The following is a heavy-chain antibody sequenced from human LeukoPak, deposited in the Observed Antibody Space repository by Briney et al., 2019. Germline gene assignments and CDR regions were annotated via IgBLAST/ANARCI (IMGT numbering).Heavy chain of an antibody. J-gene: IGHJ4*02. V-gene: IGHV2-5*02. CDR2: NYWDDDK. CDR1: GFSLSSSGVG. Sequence: SGPTLVKPTQTLTLTCTFSGFSLSSSGVGVGWIRQPPGKALEWLALNYWDDDKRYSPYLKGRLTITKDTSKNQVVLTMTNMDPVDTATYYCARQKGDYWGQGTLVTVSS. CDR3: ARQKGDY.